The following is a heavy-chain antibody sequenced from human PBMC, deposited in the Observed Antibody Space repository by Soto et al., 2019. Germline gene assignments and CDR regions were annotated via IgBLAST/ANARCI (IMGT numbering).Heavy chain of an antibody. V-gene: IGHV3-21*01. D-gene: IGHD2-15*01. CDR3: ARLYCRGGSCYSGDAFDI. Sequence: GGSLRLSCAASGFTFSSYGMNWVRQAPGKGLEWVSSISTSTSYIYYADSVKGRFTISRDNAKNSVYLQMNSLRAEDTAVYYCARLYCRGGSCYSGDAFDIWGQGTMVTVSS. J-gene: IGHJ3*02. CDR1: GFTFSSYG. CDR2: ISTSTSYI.